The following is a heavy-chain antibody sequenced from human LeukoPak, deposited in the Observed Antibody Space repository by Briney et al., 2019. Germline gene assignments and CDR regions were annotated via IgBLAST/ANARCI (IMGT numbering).Heavy chain of an antibody. Sequence: QPGGSLRLSCAASGFTFSNYWMHWVRQAPGKGLVWVSRINSDGINTSYADFVKGRFTISRDNAKNTLNLQMNSLRAEDTAVYYCARDLGQYYDTSDNWFDPWGQGTLVTVSS. CDR3: ARDLGQYYDTSDNWFDP. CDR2: INSDGINT. J-gene: IGHJ5*02. D-gene: IGHD3-22*01. V-gene: IGHV3-74*01. CDR1: GFTFSNYW.